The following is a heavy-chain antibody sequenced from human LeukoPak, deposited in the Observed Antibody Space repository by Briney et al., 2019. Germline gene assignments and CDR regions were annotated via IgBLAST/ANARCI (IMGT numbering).Heavy chain of an antibody. Sequence: KPSETLSLTCTVSGGSISSYYWSWIRQPPGKGLEWIGYIYYSGSTNYNPSLKSRVTISVDTSKNQFSLKLSSVTAADTAVYYCAREPAARGAFDIWGQGTMVTASS. D-gene: IGHD6-13*01. CDR3: AREPAARGAFDI. CDR2: IYYSGST. J-gene: IGHJ3*02. V-gene: IGHV4-59*01. CDR1: GGSISSYY.